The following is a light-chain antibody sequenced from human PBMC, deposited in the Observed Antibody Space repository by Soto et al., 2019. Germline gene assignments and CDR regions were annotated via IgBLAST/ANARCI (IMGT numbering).Light chain of an antibody. J-gene: IGLJ1*01. Sequence: QSARAPPRSVSGSPGQLLTISCTGTSSDVDDYRYVSWYQQYPGKAPKLVIYDGTKRPSGVPDRFSGSNSGNTASLTISGLQAEDEADYYCCSYVTTPEIFGTGTKV. CDR1: SSDVDDYRY. CDR2: DGT. V-gene: IGLV2-11*01. CDR3: CSYVTTPEI.